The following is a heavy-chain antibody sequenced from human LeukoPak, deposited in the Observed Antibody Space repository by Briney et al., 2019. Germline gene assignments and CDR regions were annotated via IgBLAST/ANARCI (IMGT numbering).Heavy chain of an antibody. J-gene: IGHJ5*02. V-gene: IGHV3-66*02. CDR1: GFTVSSNY. D-gene: IGHD1-14*01. CDR2: IYSGGST. CDR3: ARNLNRSPNWFDP. Sequence: PGGSLRLSCAASGFTVSSNYMSWVRQAPGKGLEWVSVIYSGGSTYYADSVKGRLTISRDNSKNTLYLQMNSLRAEDTAVYYCARNLNRSPNWFDPWGQGTLVTVSS.